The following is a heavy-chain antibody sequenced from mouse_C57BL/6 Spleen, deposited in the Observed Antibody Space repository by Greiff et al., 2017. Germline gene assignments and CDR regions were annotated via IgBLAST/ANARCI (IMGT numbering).Heavy chain of an antibody. J-gene: IGHJ4*01. Sequence: VKLEESGPGLVQPSQSLSITCTVSGFSLTSYGVHWVRQPPGKGLEWLGMIWGGGSTDYNAAFISRLSISKDNSKSQVFFKMNSLQADDTAIYYCAENYIYAMDYWGQGTSVTVSS. CDR3: AENYIYAMDY. CDR2: IWGGGST. CDR1: GFSLTSYG. V-gene: IGHV2-4*01.